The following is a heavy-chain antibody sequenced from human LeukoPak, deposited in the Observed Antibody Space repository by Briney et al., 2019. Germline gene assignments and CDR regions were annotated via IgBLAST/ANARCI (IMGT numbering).Heavy chain of an antibody. Sequence: SQTLSLTCAISGDSVSSISVAWNWIRQSPSRSLEWLGRTYYRSKWYYEYAVSVKSRINLSPDTFKNQFSLQLTSVTPEDTAVYYCSLARSEYHYGMDVWGQGTTVTVSS. V-gene: IGHV6-1*01. CDR3: SLARSEYHYGMDV. CDR2: TYYRSKWYY. CDR1: GDSVSSISVA. J-gene: IGHJ6*02.